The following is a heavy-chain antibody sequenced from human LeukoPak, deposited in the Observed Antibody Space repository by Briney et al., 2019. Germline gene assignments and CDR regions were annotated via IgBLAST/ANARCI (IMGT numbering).Heavy chain of an antibody. CDR3: ASPDSVAGHNFDY. D-gene: IGHD6-19*01. CDR1: GFTFSDYY. Sequence: GGSLRLPCAASGFTFSDYYMSWIRQAPWKGLEWVSYISSSGSTIYYADSVKGRFTISRDNAKNSLYLQMNSLRAEDTAVYYCASPDSVAGHNFDYWGQGTLVTVSS. J-gene: IGHJ4*02. CDR2: ISSSGSTI. V-gene: IGHV3-11*01.